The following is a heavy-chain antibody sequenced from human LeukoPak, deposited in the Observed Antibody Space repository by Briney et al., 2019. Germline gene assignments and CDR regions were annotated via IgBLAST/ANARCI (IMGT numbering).Heavy chain of an antibody. D-gene: IGHD2-21*01. Sequence: PGRSLRLSCAASGFTFSSYGMHWVRQAPGKGLEWVAVISYDGSNKYYADSVRGRFTISRDNSKNTLYLLMNSLRAGDTAVYYCARGKHNWFDPWGQGTLVTVSS. CDR1: GFTFSSYG. CDR2: ISYDGSNK. CDR3: ARGKHNWFDP. J-gene: IGHJ5*02. V-gene: IGHV3-30*03.